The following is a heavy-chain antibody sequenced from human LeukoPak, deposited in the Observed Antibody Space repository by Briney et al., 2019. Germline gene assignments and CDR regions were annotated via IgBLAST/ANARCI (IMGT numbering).Heavy chain of an antibody. D-gene: IGHD5-18*01. CDR3: AREIGPRQLHLWGSAFDY. Sequence: ASVKVSCKASGYTFTSYYMHWVRQAPGQGLEWMGLINPTGDSTGYAQKFQGRVTMTRDTSTSTVYMELSSLRSEDTAVYYCAREIGPRQLHLWGSAFDYWGQGTLVTVSS. J-gene: IGHJ4*02. V-gene: IGHV1-46*01. CDR1: GYTFTSYY. CDR2: INPTGDST.